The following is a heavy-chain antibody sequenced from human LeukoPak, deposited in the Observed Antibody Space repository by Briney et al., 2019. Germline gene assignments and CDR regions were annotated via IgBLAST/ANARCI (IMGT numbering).Heavy chain of an antibody. Sequence: SSQTLSLTCAVSGGSISSGGYSWSWIRQPPGKGLEWIGYNYHSGSTYYNPSLKSRVTISVDRSKNQFSLKLSSVTAADTAVYYCARVGVGAYNWFDPWGQGTLVTVSS. V-gene: IGHV4-30-2*01. CDR3: ARVGVGAYNWFDP. J-gene: IGHJ5*02. D-gene: IGHD1-26*01. CDR2: NYHSGST. CDR1: GGSISSGGYS.